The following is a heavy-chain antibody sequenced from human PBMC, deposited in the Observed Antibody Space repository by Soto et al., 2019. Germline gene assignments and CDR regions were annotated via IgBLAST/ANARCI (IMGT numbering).Heavy chain of an antibody. V-gene: IGHV3-23*01. Sequence: EVQLLESGGGLVQPGGSLRLSCAASGFTFSSHAMSWVRQAPGKGLEWVSAIRATGGTIYYADSVKGRFTISRDNSKNTLYLQMNNLRAEDTALYYCAKDRGFGAGHGLDVWGQGTTVTVSS. J-gene: IGHJ6*02. D-gene: IGHD3-10*01. CDR1: GFTFSSHA. CDR3: AKDRGFGAGHGLDV. CDR2: IRATGGTI.